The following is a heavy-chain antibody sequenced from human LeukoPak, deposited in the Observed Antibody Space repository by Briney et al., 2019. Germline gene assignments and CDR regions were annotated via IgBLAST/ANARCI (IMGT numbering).Heavy chain of an antibody. CDR3: AREGNWNYVGYYYYYMDV. Sequence: PGGSLRLSCAASGLAFSSYWMSWVRQAPGKGLEWVANIKQDGSEKYYVDSVKGRFTISRDNAKNSLYLQMNSLRAEDTAVYYCAREGNWNYVGYYYYYMDVWGKGTTVTVSS. CDR1: GLAFSSYW. J-gene: IGHJ6*03. CDR2: IKQDGSEK. D-gene: IGHD1-7*01. V-gene: IGHV3-7*01.